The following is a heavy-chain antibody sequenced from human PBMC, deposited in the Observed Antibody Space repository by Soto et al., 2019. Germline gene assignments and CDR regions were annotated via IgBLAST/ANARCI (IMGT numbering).Heavy chain of an antibody. V-gene: IGHV3-7*01. CDR2: IKEDGSDK. D-gene: IGHD1-1*01. CDR3: ARGIDDNASFGMDV. Sequence: GGSLRLSCSASIFTFSSYWMSWVRQAPGRGLEWVANIKEDGSDKYYADSVKGRFTISRDNAKKSLYVQMNSLRVEDTAVYYYARGIDDNASFGMDVWGQGTTVTVSS. J-gene: IGHJ6*02. CDR1: IFTFSSYW.